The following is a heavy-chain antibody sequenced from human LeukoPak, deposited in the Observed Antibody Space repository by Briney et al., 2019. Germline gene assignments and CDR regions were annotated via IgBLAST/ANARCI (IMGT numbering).Heavy chain of an antibody. Sequence: PGGSLRLSCAASGFTFSNYEMNWVRQAPGKGLEWVSYISSSGTTLYYADSVKGRFSISRDNAKNSLYLQMNSLRVEDTAVYYCAKNSGPRSFDYWGQGTLVTVSS. D-gene: IGHD4-23*01. CDR1: GFTFSNYE. J-gene: IGHJ4*02. CDR3: AKNSGPRSFDY. V-gene: IGHV3-48*03. CDR2: ISSSGTTL.